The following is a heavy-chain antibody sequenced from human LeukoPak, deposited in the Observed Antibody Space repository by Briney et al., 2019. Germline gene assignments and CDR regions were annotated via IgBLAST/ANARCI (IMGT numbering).Heavy chain of an antibody. CDR1: GFTFSSYE. J-gene: IGHJ4*02. D-gene: IGHD4-17*01. CDR3: ARDHTDGDAFDY. Sequence: GGSLRLSCAASGFTFSSYEMNWVRQAPGEGLEWVTYISSSGSTIYYADSVKGRFTISRDNAKNSLYLQMNSLRAEDTAVYYCARDHTDGDAFDYWGQGTLVTVSS. V-gene: IGHV3-48*03. CDR2: ISSSGSTI.